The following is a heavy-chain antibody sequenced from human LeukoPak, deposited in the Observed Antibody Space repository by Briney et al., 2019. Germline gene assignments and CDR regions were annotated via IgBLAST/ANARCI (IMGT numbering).Heavy chain of an antibody. CDR2: IYTSGST. CDR1: GGSISSGSYY. CDR3: ARDIEMATTNGAFDI. Sequence: SQTLSLTXTVSGGSISSGSYYSSWIRQPAGKGLKWIGRIYTSGSTNYNPSLKSRVTISVDTSKNQFSLKLSSVTAADTAVYYCARDIEMATTNGAFDIWGQGTMVTVSS. D-gene: IGHD5-24*01. V-gene: IGHV4-61*02. J-gene: IGHJ3*02.